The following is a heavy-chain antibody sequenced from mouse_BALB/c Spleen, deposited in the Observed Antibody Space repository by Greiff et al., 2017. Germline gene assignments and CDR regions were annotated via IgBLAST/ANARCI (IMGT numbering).Heavy chain of an antibody. CDR1: GFTFSDYY. J-gene: IGHJ4*01. Sequence: EVKLVESGGGLVKPGGSLKLSCAASGFTFSDYYMYWVRQTPEKRLEWVATISDGGSYTYYPDSVKGRITISRDNAKNNLYLQMSSLKSEDTAMYYCAIETYYGNYGVDYGGQGTSVTVSA. V-gene: IGHV5-4*02. CDR3: AIETYYGNYGVDY. D-gene: IGHD2-10*01. CDR2: ISDGGSYT.